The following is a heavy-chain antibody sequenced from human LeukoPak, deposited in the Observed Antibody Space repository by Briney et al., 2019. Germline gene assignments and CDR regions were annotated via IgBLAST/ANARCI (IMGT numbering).Heavy chain of an antibody. J-gene: IGHJ4*02. CDR1: GYSFTSYW. CDR3: ATSESQTKFDY. CDR2: IYPGDSDT. V-gene: IGHV5-51*01. Sequence: GESLKISCKGSGYSFTSYWIGWVRQMPGKGLEWMGIIYPGDSDTRYSPSFQGQVTISADKSISTAFLQWSSLEASDSAMYYCATSESQTKFDYWGQGTLVTVSS. D-gene: IGHD1/OR15-1a*01.